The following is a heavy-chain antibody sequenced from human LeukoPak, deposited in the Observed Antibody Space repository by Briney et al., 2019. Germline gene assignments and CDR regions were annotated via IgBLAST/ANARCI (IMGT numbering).Heavy chain of an antibody. CDR2: ISSSSSYI. V-gene: IGHV3-21*01. J-gene: IGHJ4*02. Sequence: GGSLRLSCAASGFTFSSYSMNWVRQAPGKGLEWVSSISSSSSYIYYADSVKGRFTISRDNAKYSLYLQMNSLRAEDTAVYYCAREGHQLWSTGNKYYFDYWGQGTLVTVSS. D-gene: IGHD5-18*01. CDR3: AREGHQLWSTGNKYYFDY. CDR1: GFTFSSYS.